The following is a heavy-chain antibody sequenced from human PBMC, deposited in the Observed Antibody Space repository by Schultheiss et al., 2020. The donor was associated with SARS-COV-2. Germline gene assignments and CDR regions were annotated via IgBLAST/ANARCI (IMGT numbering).Heavy chain of an antibody. CDR2: IHYTGGT. J-gene: IGHJ4*02. Sequence: SQTLSLTCTVSGGSITSDDYYWSWIRQPPGKGLEWIGYIHYTGGTEYNPSLKSRVTISRDTSKNQLSLKLTAVTAADTAVYYCARVGDSRSYRYFNVWGQGTLVTVSS. D-gene: IGHD3-22*01. CDR3: ARVGDSRSYRYFNV. V-gene: IGHV4-30-4*01. CDR1: GGSITSDDYY.